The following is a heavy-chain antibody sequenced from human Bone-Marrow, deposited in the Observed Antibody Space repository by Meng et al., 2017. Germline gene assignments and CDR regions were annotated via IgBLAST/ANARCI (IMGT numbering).Heavy chain of an antibody. Sequence: EVQLVESGGDFVKVGGSIRLACAASGFTFSNAWMTWVRQDPGKGLEWIGRMKRNVDGGTVEYAGAVKGRFFISRDDSENTFYLQMNSLKTEDTAVYYCSGHVDYWGHGTLVTVS. CDR1: GFTFSNAW. J-gene: IGHJ4*01. V-gene: IGHV3-15*01. CDR3: SGHVDY. CDR2: MKRNVDGGTV.